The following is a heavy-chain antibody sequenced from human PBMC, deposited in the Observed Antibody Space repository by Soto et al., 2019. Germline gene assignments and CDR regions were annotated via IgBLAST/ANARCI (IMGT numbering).Heavy chain of an antibody. CDR3: VRDLSGCTHY. CDR1: GYTFTSYA. D-gene: IGHD6-19*01. Sequence: QVQLVQSGAEVKKPGASVKVSCKASGYTFTSYAMQWVRQAPGQRLEWLGWINAGNGNTKYSQKFQARVTITSDTSESPAYMQASSLSSEDTGVYFWVRDLSGCTHYWGQGTLVTVSS. V-gene: IGHV1-3*01. CDR2: INAGNGNT. J-gene: IGHJ4*02.